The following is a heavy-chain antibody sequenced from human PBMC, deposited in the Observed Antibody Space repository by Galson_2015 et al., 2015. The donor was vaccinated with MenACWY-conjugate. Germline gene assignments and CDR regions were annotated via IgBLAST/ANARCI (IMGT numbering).Heavy chain of an antibody. CDR2: ITPTNDNT. CDR1: GYLFTRYG. CDR3: ARDHDFVWGTYPFDV. D-gene: IGHD3-16*02. Sequence: SVKVSCKASGYLFTRYGISWVRQAPRQGLEWMGWITPTNDNTHYAQRFQGRVTMTTDTSTCTAYMELRILRSDDTAVYFCARDHDFVWGTYPFDVWGQGTLVTVSS. V-gene: IGHV1-18*01. J-gene: IGHJ4*02.